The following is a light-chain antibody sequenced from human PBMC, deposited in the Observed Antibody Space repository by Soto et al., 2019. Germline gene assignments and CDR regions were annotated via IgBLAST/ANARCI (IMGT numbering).Light chain of an antibody. CDR2: EVS. CDR3: SSYTSSNTLV. CDR1: SSDVGGYNY. J-gene: IGLJ1*01. V-gene: IGLV2-14*01. Sequence: QSALTQPASVSGSPGQSITISCTRTSSDVGGYNYVSWYQQHPGKAPKLMISEVSNRPSGVSNRFSGSKSGNTASLTISGLQAEDEADYYCSSYTSSNTLVFGTGTKVTVL.